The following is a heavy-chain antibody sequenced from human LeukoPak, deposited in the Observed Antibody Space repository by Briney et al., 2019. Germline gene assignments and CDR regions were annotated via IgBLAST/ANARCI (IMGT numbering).Heavy chain of an antibody. CDR2: IYYSGST. V-gene: IGHV4-59*01. CDR3: ARDPAGKQWLVTPRNWYFDL. Sequence: PSETLSLTCTVSGGSISSYYWSWIRQPPGKGLEWIGYIYYSGSTNYNPSLKSRVTISVDTSKNQFSLKLSSVTAADTAVYYCARDPAGKQWLVTPRNWYFDLWGRGTLVTVSS. D-gene: IGHD6-19*01. J-gene: IGHJ2*01. CDR1: GGSISSYY.